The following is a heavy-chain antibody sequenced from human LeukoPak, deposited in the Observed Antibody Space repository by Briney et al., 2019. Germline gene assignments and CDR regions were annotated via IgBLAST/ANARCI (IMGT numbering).Heavy chain of an antibody. CDR3: AGNLYCSGGSCYAAPFDY. CDR2: IYYSGST. J-gene: IGHJ4*02. Sequence: SETLSLTCTVSGGSISSSSYYWGWLRQPPGTGLEWIGSIYYSGSTYYNPSLESRVTISVDTSKNQFSLKLSSVTAADTAVYYCAGNLYCSGGSCYAAPFDYWGQGTLVTVSS. D-gene: IGHD2-15*01. V-gene: IGHV4-39*01. CDR1: GGSISSSSYY.